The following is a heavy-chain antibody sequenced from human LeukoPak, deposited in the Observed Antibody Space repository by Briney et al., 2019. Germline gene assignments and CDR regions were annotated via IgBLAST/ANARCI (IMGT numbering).Heavy chain of an antibody. D-gene: IGHD3-3*01. J-gene: IGHJ4*02. Sequence: GGSLRLSCAASGFTFSSSAMSWVRQAPGKGLEWVSAISNNGGYTYYADSVQGRFTISRDNSKSTLCLQMNSLRAEDTAVYYCATLEWLFDYWGQGTLVTVSS. CDR1: GFTFSSSA. CDR2: ISNNGGYT. CDR3: ATLEWLFDY. V-gene: IGHV3-23*01.